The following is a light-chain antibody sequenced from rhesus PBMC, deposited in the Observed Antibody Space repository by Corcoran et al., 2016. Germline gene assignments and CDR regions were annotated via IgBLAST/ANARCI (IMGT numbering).Light chain of an antibody. CDR3: QETSNLWT. CDR2: GAS. V-gene: IGKV3-31*02. J-gene: IGKJ1*01. CDR1: QCVSSY. Sequence: EIVMTQSPATLSLSPGERATLSCRASQCVSSYLAWYKQQPGQAPRLLIYGASSRATGTPDRFSGSGSGTDFTLTISSLEPEDFAVYYCQETSNLWTFGQGTKVEIK.